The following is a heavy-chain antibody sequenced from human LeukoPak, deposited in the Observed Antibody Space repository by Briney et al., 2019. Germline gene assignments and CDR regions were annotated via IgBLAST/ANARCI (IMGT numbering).Heavy chain of an antibody. J-gene: IGHJ4*02. Sequence: GGSLRLSCAASGFTFSNAWMNWVRQAPGKGLVWVGRIKSKTDGGTTDYAAPMKGRFTISRDDSKNTLYLQMNSLKTEDTAVYYCSTTYYYDSSEGYWGQGTLVTVSS. CDR3: STTYYYDSSEGY. CDR2: IKSKTDGGTT. D-gene: IGHD3-22*01. CDR1: GFTFSNAW. V-gene: IGHV3-15*07.